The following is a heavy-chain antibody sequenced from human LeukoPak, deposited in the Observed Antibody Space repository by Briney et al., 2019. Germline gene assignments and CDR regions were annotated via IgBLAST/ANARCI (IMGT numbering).Heavy chain of an antibody. D-gene: IGHD5-12*01. Sequence: GGSLRLSCAASGFTVSSNYMSWVRQAPGKGLEWVSVIYSGGSTYYADSVKGRFTISRDNSKNTLYLQMNSLRAEDTAVYYCAREDSGYDPHYNYYYYYGMDVWGQGTTVTVSS. CDR1: GFTVSSNY. V-gene: IGHV3-53*01. CDR3: AREDSGYDPHYNYYYYYGMDV. J-gene: IGHJ6*02. CDR2: IYSGGST.